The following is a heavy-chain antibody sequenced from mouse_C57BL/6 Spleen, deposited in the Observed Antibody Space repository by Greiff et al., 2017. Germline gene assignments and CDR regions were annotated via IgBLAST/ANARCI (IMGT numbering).Heavy chain of an antibody. Sequence: EVMLVESGGGLVKPGGSLKLSCAASGFTFSSYAMSWVRQTPEKRLEWVATISDGGSYTYYPDNVKGRFTISRDNAKNNLYLQMSHLKSEDTAMYYCERDRPFAYWGQGTLVTVSA. CDR1: GFTFSSYA. CDR2: ISDGGSYT. J-gene: IGHJ3*01. V-gene: IGHV5-4*01. CDR3: ERDRPFAY.